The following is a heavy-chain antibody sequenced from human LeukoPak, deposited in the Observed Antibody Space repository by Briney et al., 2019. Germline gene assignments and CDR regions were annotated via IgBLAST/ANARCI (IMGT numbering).Heavy chain of an antibody. CDR2: IYHSGST. Sequence: SETPSPTCTVSGDSISSGGYYWSWIRQPPGKGLEWIGYIYHSGSTYYNPSLKSRVTISVDRSKNQFSLKLSSVTAADTAVYFCAVADYDFWSAFDYWGQGTLVTVSS. CDR1: GDSISSGGYY. V-gene: IGHV4-30-2*01. CDR3: AVADYDFWSAFDY. D-gene: IGHD3-3*01. J-gene: IGHJ4*02.